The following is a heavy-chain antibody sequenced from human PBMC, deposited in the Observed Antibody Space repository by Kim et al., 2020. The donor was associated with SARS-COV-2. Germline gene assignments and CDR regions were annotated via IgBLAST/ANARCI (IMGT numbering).Heavy chain of an antibody. V-gene: IGHV4-59*01. CDR3: ATLAVADPGGMDV. Sequence: SETLSLTCTVSGGSISSYYWSWIRQPPGKGLEWIGYIYYSGSTNYNPSLKSRVTISVDTSKNQFSLKLSSVTAADTAVYYCATLAVADPGGMDVWGQGTTVTVSS. CDR2: IYYSGST. CDR1: GGSISSYY. D-gene: IGHD6-19*01. J-gene: IGHJ6*02.